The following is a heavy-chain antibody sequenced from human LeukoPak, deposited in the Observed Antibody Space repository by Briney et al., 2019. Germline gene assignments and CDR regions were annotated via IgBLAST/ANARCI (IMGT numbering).Heavy chain of an antibody. CDR1: GGSFSGYY. CDR3: ARDKVKSSGYYYDLAVWYYYGMDV. CDR2: INHSGST. D-gene: IGHD3-22*01. V-gene: IGHV4-34*01. J-gene: IGHJ6*02. Sequence: SETLSLTCAVYGGSFSGYYWSWIRQPPGKGLEWIGEINHSGSTNYNPSLKSRVTISVDTSKNQFSLKLSSVTAADTAVYYCARDKVKSSGYYYDLAVWYYYGMDVWGQGTTVTVSS.